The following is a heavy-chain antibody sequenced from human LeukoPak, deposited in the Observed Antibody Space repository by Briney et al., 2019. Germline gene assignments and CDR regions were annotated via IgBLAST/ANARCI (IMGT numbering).Heavy chain of an antibody. D-gene: IGHD5-18*01. J-gene: IGHJ4*02. V-gene: IGHV3-53*01. CDR2: IYSGGIT. Sequence: GGSLRLSCAASGFTVSSNYMSWFRQAPGKGLEWVSVIYSGGITQYADSVKGRFTISRDNSKNTLYLQMNSLRAEDTAVYYCARVISGYSYGPFEYWGQGTLVTVSS. CDR3: ARVISGYSYGPFEY. CDR1: GFTVSSNY.